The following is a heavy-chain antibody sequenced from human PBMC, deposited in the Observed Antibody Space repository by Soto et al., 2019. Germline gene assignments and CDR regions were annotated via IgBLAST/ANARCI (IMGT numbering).Heavy chain of an antibody. Sequence: NPSETLSLTCTVSGGSISSYYWSWIRQPPGKGLEWIGYIYYSGSTNYNPSLKSRVTISVDTSKNQFSLKLSSVTAADTAVYYCCLGATWYYFDYWGQGTLVTVSS. CDR2: IYYSGST. J-gene: IGHJ4*02. D-gene: IGHD1-26*01. CDR3: CLGATWYYFDY. V-gene: IGHV4-59*01. CDR1: GGSISSYY.